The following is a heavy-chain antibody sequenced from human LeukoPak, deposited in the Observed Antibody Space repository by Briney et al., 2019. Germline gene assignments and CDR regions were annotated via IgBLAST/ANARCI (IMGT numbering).Heavy chain of an antibody. CDR1: GGSFSGYS. V-gene: IGHV4-34*01. CDR2: MSHSGYP. D-gene: IGHD5-12*01. Sequence: SETLSLTCAVYGGSFSGYSWTWIRQPPGKGLEWIGEMSHSGYPNYNPSLKSRVAISVDTSKNQFSLKLSSVTAADTAVYYCARVYGSGYDFRGAFDIWGQGTLVTVSS. J-gene: IGHJ4*02. CDR3: ARVYGSGYDFRGAFDI.